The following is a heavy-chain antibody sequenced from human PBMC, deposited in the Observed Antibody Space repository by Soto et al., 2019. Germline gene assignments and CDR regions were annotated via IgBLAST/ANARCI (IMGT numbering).Heavy chain of an antibody. CDR1: GYTFTSYG. CDR2: ISTYNGHT. D-gene: IGHD5-18*01. Sequence: QVQLVQSGAEVKKPGASVKVSCKASGYTFTSYGISWVRQAPGQGLEWMGWISTYNGHTNYAQKLQSRVTMTTDTSTSTAYMELRSLRSDDTAVYYCSRSTSGYRSNWFDPWGQGTLVTVSS. J-gene: IGHJ5*02. V-gene: IGHV1-18*01. CDR3: SRSTSGYRSNWFDP.